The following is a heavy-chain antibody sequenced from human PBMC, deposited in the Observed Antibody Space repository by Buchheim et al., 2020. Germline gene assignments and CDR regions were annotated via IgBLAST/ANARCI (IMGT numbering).Heavy chain of an antibody. CDR2: ISYDGSNK. J-gene: IGHJ4*02. D-gene: IGHD3-3*01. V-gene: IGHV3-30-3*01. CDR1: GFTFSSYA. Sequence: QVQLVESGGGVVQPGRSLRLSCAASGFTFSSYAMHWVRQAPGKGLEWVAFISYDGSNKYYADPVKGRFTISRANSKNTLYLQMNSLRAEDTAVYYCARSQYDFWSGVLDYWGQGTL. CDR3: ARSQYDFWSGVLDY.